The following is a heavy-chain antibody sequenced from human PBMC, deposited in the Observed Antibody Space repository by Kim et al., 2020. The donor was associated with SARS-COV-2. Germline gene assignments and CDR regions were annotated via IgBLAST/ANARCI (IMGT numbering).Heavy chain of an antibody. D-gene: IGHD3-10*01. V-gene: IGHV4-31*03. CDR2: IYYSGST. CDR1: GGSISSGGYY. J-gene: IGHJ6*02. CDR3: ARDSGYYGSGSYEPYYYGMDV. Sequence: SETLSLTCTVSGGSISSGGYYWSWIRQHPGKGLEWIGYIYYSGSTYYNPSLKSRVTISVDTSKNQFSLKLSSVTAADTAVYYCARDSGYYGSGSYEPYYYGMDVWGQGTTVTVSS.